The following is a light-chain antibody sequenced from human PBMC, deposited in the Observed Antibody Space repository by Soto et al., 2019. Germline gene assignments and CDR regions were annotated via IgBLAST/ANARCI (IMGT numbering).Light chain of an antibody. CDR2: DAS. CDR3: QQRSNWPLLT. J-gene: IGKJ4*01. V-gene: IGKV3-11*01. Sequence: EIVMTQSPATLSVSPGERATLSCRASQSVRSYLAWYRQKPGQAPRLLIYDASNRATGIPARFSGSGSGTDFTLTISSLEPEDFAVYYCQQRSNWPLLTFGGGTKVDLK. CDR1: QSVRSY.